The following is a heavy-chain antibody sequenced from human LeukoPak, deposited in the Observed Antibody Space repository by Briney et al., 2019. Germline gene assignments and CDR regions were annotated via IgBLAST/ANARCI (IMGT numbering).Heavy chain of an antibody. V-gene: IGHV3-21*01. Sequence: GGSLRLSCAASGFTFSSYSMNWVRQASGKGLEWVSSISSSSSYIYYADSVKGRFTISRDNAKNSLYLQMNSLRAEDTAVYYCARFTYQLLDISWFDPWGQGTLVTVSS. D-gene: IGHD2-2*01. CDR1: GFTFSSYS. CDR2: ISSSSSYI. CDR3: ARFTYQLLDISWFDP. J-gene: IGHJ5*02.